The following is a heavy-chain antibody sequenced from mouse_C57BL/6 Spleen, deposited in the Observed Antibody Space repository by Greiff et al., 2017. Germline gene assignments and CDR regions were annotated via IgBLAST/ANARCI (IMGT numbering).Heavy chain of an antibody. J-gene: IGHJ4*01. CDR2: ISSGGDYI. Sequence: EVQRVESGEGLVKPGGSLKLSCAASGFTFSSYAMSWVRQTPEKRLEWVAYISSGGDYIYYADTVKGRFTISRDNARNTLYLQMSSLKSEDTAMYYCTRDDGYYYYAMDYWGQGTSVTVSS. D-gene: IGHD2-3*01. V-gene: IGHV5-9-1*02. CDR1: GFTFSSYA. CDR3: TRDDGYYYYAMDY.